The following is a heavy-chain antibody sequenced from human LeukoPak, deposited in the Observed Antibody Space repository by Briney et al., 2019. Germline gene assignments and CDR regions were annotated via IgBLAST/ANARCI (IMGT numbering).Heavy chain of an antibody. CDR1: GYGFTTYW. D-gene: IGHD5-12*01. CDR3: ARRGGHAYYGMDV. Sequence: GESLKISCKGSGYGFTTYWIGWVRQMPGKGLEWMGIIYPGDSDTRYSPSFQGQVTISADKSINTAYLQWSSLKASDTATIYCARRGGHAYYGMDVWGQGAAVTVSS. J-gene: IGHJ6*02. CDR2: IYPGDSDT. V-gene: IGHV5-51*01.